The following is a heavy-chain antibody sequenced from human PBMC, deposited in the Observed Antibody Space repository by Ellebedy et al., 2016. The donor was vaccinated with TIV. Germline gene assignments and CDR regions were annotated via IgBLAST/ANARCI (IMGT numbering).Heavy chain of an antibody. CDR2: INWNGGST. CDR1: GFTFSSYS. J-gene: IGHJ6*02. CDR3: ARGAGGYCSSTSCRYYYYYGMDV. D-gene: IGHD2-2*01. Sequence: PGGSLRLSCAASGFTFSSYSMNWVRQAPGKGLEWVSGINWNGGSTGYADSVKGRFTISRDNAKNSLYLQMNSLRAEDTALYYCARGAGGYCSSTSCRYYYYYGMDVWGQGTTVTVSS. V-gene: IGHV3-20*04.